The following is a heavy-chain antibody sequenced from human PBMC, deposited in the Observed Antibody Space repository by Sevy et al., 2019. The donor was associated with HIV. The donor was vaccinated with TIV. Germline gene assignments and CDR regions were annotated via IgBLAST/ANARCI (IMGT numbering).Heavy chain of an antibody. CDR3: ARGVGNSYGYDPDY. D-gene: IGHD5-18*01. Sequence: SETLSLTCAVYHGSFTGYYSSWIRQPPGKGLEWIGEINHSGSTTYNPSLKSRVTISVDTSKNQFSLRLTSVTAADTAVYYCARGVGNSYGYDPDYWGQGTLVTVSS. V-gene: IGHV4-34*01. CDR1: HGSFTGYY. J-gene: IGHJ4*02. CDR2: INHSGST.